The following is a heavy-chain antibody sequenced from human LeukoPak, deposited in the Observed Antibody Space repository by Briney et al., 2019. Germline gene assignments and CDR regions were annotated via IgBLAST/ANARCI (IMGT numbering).Heavy chain of an antibody. V-gene: IGHV4-39*01. CDR1: GGSISSSTYY. Sequence: PSETLSLTCTVSGGSISSSTYYWGWIRQPPGKGLEWIGSIYVSGATYYNPSLKSRVTISVDTSKNQFSLKLSSVTAADTTVYYCASYCTNTNCYFDSWGQGTLVTVSS. D-gene: IGHD2-8*01. CDR2: IYVSGAT. J-gene: IGHJ4*02. CDR3: ASYCTNTNCYFDS.